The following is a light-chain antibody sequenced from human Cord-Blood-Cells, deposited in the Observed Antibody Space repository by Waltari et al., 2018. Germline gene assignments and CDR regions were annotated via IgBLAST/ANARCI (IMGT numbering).Light chain of an antibody. J-gene: IGLJ2*01. CDR2: DVS. CDR1: SSDVGGYNY. Sequence: SPGQSVTISCTGTSSDVGGYNYVSWYQQHPGKAPKLMIYDVSKRPSGVPDRFSGSKSGNTASLTISELQAEDEADYYCCSYAGSYVFGGGTKLTVL. CDR3: CSYAGSYV. V-gene: IGLV2-11*01.